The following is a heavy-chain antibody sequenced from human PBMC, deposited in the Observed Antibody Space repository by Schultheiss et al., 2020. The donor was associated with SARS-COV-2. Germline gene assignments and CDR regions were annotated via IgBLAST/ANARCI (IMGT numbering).Heavy chain of an antibody. J-gene: IGHJ3*02. Sequence: SETLSLTCTVSGGSISSGGYYWSWIRQHPGKGLEWIGYIYYSGSTYYNPSLKSLVTISVDTSKNQFSLKLSSVTAADTAVYYCAKDFDYGDTYAFDIWGQGTMVTVSS. CDR1: GGSISSGGYY. CDR2: IYYSGST. V-gene: IGHV4-31*01. CDR3: AKDFDYGDTYAFDI. D-gene: IGHD4-17*01.